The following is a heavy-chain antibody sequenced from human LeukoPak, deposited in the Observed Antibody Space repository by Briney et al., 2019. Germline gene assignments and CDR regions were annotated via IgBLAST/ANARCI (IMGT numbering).Heavy chain of an antibody. CDR1: GYTFRTNG. V-gene: IGHV1-18*01. CDR3: ARDRGRAPFDP. CDR2: ISAYNGNT. Sequence: GASVKVSCQASGYTFRTNGISWVRQAPGQGVEWMGWISAYNGNTNYAQKLQGRVTMTTDTSTSTAYMELRSLRSDDTAVYYCARDRGRAPFDPWGQGTLVTVSS. D-gene: IGHD3-10*01. J-gene: IGHJ5*02.